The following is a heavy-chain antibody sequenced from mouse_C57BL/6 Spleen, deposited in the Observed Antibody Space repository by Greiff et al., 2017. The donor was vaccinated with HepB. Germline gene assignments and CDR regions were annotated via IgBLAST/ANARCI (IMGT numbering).Heavy chain of an antibody. V-gene: IGHV5-9-1*02. J-gene: IGHJ3*01. D-gene: IGHD2-4*01. CDR2: ISSGGDYI. Sequence: EVQGVESGEGLVKPGGSLKLSCAASGFTFSSYAMSWVRQTPEKRLEWVAYISSGGDYIYYADTVKGRFTISRDNARNTLYLQMSSLKSEDTAMYYCTRDRHYDYDLAYWGQGTLVTVSA. CDR3: TRDRHYDYDLAY. CDR1: GFTFSSYA.